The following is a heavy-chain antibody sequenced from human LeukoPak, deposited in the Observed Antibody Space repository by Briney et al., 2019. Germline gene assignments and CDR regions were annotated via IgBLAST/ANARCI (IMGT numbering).Heavy chain of an antibody. Sequence: PGGSLRLSCAASGFTFSSYGMHWVRQAPGKGLEWVAVISYDGSNKYYADSVKGRFTISRDNSKNTLYLQMNSLRAEDTAVYYCAKDGYSSSWSPYYGMDVWGQGTTVTVSS. V-gene: IGHV3-30*18. J-gene: IGHJ6*02. CDR2: ISYDGSNK. D-gene: IGHD6-13*01. CDR3: AKDGYSSSWSPYYGMDV. CDR1: GFTFSSYG.